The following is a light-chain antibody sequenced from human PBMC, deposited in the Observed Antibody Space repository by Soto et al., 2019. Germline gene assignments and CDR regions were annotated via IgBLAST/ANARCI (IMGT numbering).Light chain of an antibody. CDR3: QKYYSYPLT. Sequence: AIRMTQSPSSLSASTGDRVTITCRASQGISSYLAWYQQKPGKAPKLLIYAASTLQSGVPSRFSGSGSGTDFTLTISCLQSEDFATYYCQKYYSYPLTFGPGTKVDIK. J-gene: IGKJ3*01. CDR1: QGISSY. V-gene: IGKV1-8*01. CDR2: AAS.